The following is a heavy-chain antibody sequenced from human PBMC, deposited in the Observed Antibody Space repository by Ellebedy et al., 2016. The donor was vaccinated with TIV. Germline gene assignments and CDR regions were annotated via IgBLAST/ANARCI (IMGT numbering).Heavy chain of an antibody. V-gene: IGHV3-23*01. Sequence: GESLKISCAASGFTFGSCAMSWVRQAPGRGLEWVAAISDSGFNTYHADSVKDRFTISRDNSKNTLYLQMNSLRDEDTALYYCATHYDVLPGQYRGFDYWGQGTLVTVSS. CDR1: GFTFGSCA. CDR3: ATHYDVLPGQYRGFDY. D-gene: IGHD3-9*01. CDR2: ISDSGFNT. J-gene: IGHJ4*02.